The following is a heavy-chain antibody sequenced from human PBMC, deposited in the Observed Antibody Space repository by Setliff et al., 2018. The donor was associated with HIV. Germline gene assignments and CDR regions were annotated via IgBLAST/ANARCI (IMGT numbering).Heavy chain of an antibody. Sequence: SETLSLTCTVSGGSISSGDYYWSWIRQPPGKGLEWIGNIYDSESTYYNPSLKSRVTISVDTSKNHFSLKLNSVTAADTAVYYCARDRMPMASWVPDKWGQGTLVTVSS. CDR3: ARDRMPMASWVPDK. V-gene: IGHV4-30-4*08. CDR2: IYDSEST. J-gene: IGHJ4*02. D-gene: IGHD2-2*01. CDR1: GGSISSGDYY.